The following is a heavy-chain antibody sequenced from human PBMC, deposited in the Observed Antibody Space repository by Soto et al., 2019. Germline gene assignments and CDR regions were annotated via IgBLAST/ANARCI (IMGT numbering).Heavy chain of an antibody. D-gene: IGHD6-19*01. CDR3: ARDGGSSGWYVPWFDP. V-gene: IGHV4-59*01. Sequence: TLSLTCTVSGGSISSYYWSWIRQPPGKGLEWIGYIYYSGSTNYNPSLKSRVTISVDTSKNQFSLKLSSVTAADTAVYYCARDGGSSGWYVPWFDPWGQGTLVTVSS. J-gene: IGHJ5*02. CDR2: IYYSGST. CDR1: GGSISSYY.